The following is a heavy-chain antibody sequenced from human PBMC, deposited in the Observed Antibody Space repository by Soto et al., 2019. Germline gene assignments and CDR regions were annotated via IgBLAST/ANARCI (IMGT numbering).Heavy chain of an antibody. J-gene: IGHJ6*03. CDR3: TRAADILTGQAPYYYYMDV. Sequence: GGSLRLSCTASGFTFGDYAMSWFRQAPGKGLEWVGFIRSKAYGGTTEYAASVKGRFTISRDDSKSIAYLQMNSLKTEDTAVYYCTRAADILTGQAPYYYYMDVWGKGTTVTVSS. V-gene: IGHV3-49*03. D-gene: IGHD3-9*01. CDR1: GFTFGDYA. CDR2: IRSKAYGGTT.